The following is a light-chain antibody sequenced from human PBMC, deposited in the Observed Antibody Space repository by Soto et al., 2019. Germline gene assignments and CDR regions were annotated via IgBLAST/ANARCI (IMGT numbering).Light chain of an antibody. Sequence: QSALTQPASVSGSPGQSITISCTGTSSDVGSYKLVSWYQQHPGKAPKLMISEVSKRPSGIPDRFSGSKSGSTASLTISGLQAEDEADYYCCSYAGTRTHTVFGGGTQLTVL. J-gene: IGLJ7*01. CDR2: EVS. CDR3: CSYAGTRTHTV. CDR1: SSDVGSYKL. V-gene: IGLV2-23*02.